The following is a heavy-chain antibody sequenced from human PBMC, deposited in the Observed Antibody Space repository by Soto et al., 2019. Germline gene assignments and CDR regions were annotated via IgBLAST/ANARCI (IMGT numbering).Heavy chain of an antibody. CDR1: GYSFSNYW. V-gene: IGHV5-51*01. J-gene: IGHJ3*01. D-gene: IGHD1-26*01. CDR3: ARRGPYSGGPNDPFDV. CDR2: IYPGDSDT. Sequence: GESLKISCKASGYSFSNYWIGWVRQMPGKGLEWMGIIYPGDSDTRYTSSFQGQVTISADKSISTAYLQWSSLKASDTAMYYCARRGPYSGGPNDPFDVWGQGTMVTVSS.